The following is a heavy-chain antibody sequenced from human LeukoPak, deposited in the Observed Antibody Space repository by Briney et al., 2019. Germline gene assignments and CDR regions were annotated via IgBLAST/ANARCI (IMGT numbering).Heavy chain of an antibody. CDR2: IIPIFGTA. CDR1: GGTFSSYA. CDR3: ARGGPWLAKGFDY. Sequence: ASVKVSCKASGGTFSSYAISWVRQAPGQGLEWMGGIIPIFGTANYAQKFQGRVTITTDESTSTAYMELSSLRSEDTAVYYCARGGPWLAKGFDYWGQGTLVTVSS. J-gene: IGHJ4*02. D-gene: IGHD6-19*01. V-gene: IGHV1-69*05.